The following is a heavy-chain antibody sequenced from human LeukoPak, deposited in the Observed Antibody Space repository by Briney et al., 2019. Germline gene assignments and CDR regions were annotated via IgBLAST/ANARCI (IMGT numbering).Heavy chain of an antibody. Sequence: SQTLSLTCTVPGGSISSGSYYWSWIRQPAGKGLEWIGRIYTSGSTNYNPSLKSRVTISVDTSKNQFSLKLSSVTAADTAVYYCAREMWGYDSSGYYYYFDYWGQGTLVTVSS. D-gene: IGHD3-22*01. CDR2: IYTSGST. CDR1: GGSISSGSYY. V-gene: IGHV4-61*02. CDR3: AREMWGYDSSGYYYYFDY. J-gene: IGHJ4*02.